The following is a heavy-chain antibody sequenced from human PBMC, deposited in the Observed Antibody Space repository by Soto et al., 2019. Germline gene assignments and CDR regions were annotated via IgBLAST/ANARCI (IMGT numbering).Heavy chain of an antibody. D-gene: IGHD1-20*01. Sequence: DVQLLEPGGGLVQPGGSLTLSCAASRFTFSDFAMNWVRQAPGKGLEWVSSIGGGGTDTYYADSVKGRFTISRDNSKNTLYLQMDSLRDEDTAVYYCAKDAVSYNGKWDWFDSWGQGTLVIVSS. J-gene: IGHJ5*01. V-gene: IGHV3-23*01. CDR2: IGGGGTDT. CDR3: AKDAVSYNGKWDWFDS. CDR1: RFTFSDFA.